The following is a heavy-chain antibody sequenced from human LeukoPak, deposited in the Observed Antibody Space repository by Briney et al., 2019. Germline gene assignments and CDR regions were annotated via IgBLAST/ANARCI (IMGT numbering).Heavy chain of an antibody. CDR3: ASWPVDDGPGSKVDY. CDR2: IYHSGSI. V-gene: IGHV4-4*02. Sequence: SQTLSLTCAVSGASISSTKWWTWVRQPPGKGLEWIGEIYHSGSINYNPSLKSRVTISIDKSKNQFSLKVSSVTAADTAVYYCASWPVDDGPGSKVDYWGQGTLVTVSS. CDR1: GASISSTKW. J-gene: IGHJ4*02. D-gene: IGHD3-10*01.